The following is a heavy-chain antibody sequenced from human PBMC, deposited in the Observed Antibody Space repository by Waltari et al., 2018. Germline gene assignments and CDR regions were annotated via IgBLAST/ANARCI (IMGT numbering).Heavy chain of an antibody. J-gene: IGHJ6*02. D-gene: IGHD4-17*01. V-gene: IGHV4-38-2*01. CDR2: ISGGSGRT. CDR3: ARGTVHGLDS. CDR1: GYSISSGYG. Sequence: QVQLQESGPGLVKPSETLSLTCAVSGYSISSGYGWGWIRQPPGKGLEWIGQISGGSGRTYYHPYLNSRVTGSKDTSKNQCSLKLRAVTAADTAVDYCARGTVHGLDSWGQGVGVTVSS.